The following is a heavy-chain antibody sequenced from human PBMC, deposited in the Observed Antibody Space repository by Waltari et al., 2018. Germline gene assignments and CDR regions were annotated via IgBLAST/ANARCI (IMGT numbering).Heavy chain of an antibody. D-gene: IGHD1-20*01. CDR3: ARGGSGITGQGGWFDP. V-gene: IGHV1-69*12. CDR2: ITPIFGTA. CDR1: GGTFSSYA. Sequence: QVQLVQSGAEVKKPGSSVKVSCKASGGTFSSYAISWVRQAPGQGLEWMGGITPIFGTANDAQKLQGRVTITADESTSTAYRELSSLRSEDTAVYYCARGGSGITGQGGWFDPWGQGTLVTVSS. J-gene: IGHJ5*02.